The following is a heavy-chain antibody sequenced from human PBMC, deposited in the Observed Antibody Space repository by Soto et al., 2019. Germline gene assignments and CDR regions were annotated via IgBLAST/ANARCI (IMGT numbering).Heavy chain of an antibody. D-gene: IGHD6-19*01. CDR2: IRSKANSYAT. J-gene: IGHJ6*02. Sequence: EVQLVESGGGLVQPGGSLKLSCAASGFTFSGSAMHWVRQASGKGLEWVGRIRSKANSYATAYAASVKGRFTISRDDSKNTAYLQMNSLKTEDTAVYSCTTQTISSGWYGDYYGMDVWGQGTTVTVSS. V-gene: IGHV3-73*02. CDR3: TTQTISSGWYGDYYGMDV. CDR1: GFTFSGSA.